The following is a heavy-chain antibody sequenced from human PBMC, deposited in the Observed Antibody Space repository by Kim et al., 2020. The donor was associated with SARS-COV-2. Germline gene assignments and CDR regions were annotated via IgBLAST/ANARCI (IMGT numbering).Heavy chain of an antibody. J-gene: IGHJ6*02. Sequence: GGSLRLSCAASGFTFSSYSMNWVRQAPGKGLEWVSYISSSSSTIYYADSVKGRFTISRDNAKNSLYLQMNSLRDEDTAVYYCARDDHSGYGPEGYGMDVWGQGTTVTVSS. CDR1: GFTFSSYS. CDR3: ARDDHSGYGPEGYGMDV. D-gene: IGHD5-12*01. CDR2: ISSSSSTI. V-gene: IGHV3-48*02.